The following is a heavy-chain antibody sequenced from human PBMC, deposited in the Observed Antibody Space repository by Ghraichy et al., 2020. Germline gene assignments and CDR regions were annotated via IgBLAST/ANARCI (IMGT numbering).Heavy chain of an antibody. CDR2: IGGSGSSI. J-gene: IGHJ5*02. CDR3: ARGVVAGGWWFDP. Sequence: GGSLRLSCAASGFSFSDNYMTWIRQAPGKGLEWVSYIGGSGSSIFYADSVRGRFTISRDNAKNSLYLQMNSLRAEDTAVYYCARGVVAGGWWFDPGAREPWSPSPQ. V-gene: IGHV3-11*01. CDR1: GFSFSDNY. D-gene: IGHD2-2*01.